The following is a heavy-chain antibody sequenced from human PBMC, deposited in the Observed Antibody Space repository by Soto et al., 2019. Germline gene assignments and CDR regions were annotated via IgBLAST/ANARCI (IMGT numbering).Heavy chain of an antibody. Sequence: QVQLVQSGAEVKKPGSSVKVSCKASGGTFSSYAISWVRQAPGQGLEWMGGIIPIFGTANYAQKFQGRVTITADESTSTAYMELSSLRSEDTAVYYCARLGDIVVVPAASYYYYYGMDVWGQGTTVTVSS. CDR1: GGTFSSYA. CDR2: IIPIFGTA. D-gene: IGHD2-2*01. J-gene: IGHJ6*02. CDR3: ARLGDIVVVPAASYYYYYGMDV. V-gene: IGHV1-69*12.